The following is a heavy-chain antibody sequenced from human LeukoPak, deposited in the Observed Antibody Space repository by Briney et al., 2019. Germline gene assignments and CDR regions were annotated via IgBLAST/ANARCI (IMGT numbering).Heavy chain of an antibody. CDR3: ARRDVGATIDY. D-gene: IGHD1-26*01. V-gene: IGHV4-39*01. Sequence: PSETLSLTCTVSGDSISSSRFYWAWIRQPPGKGLESIGSILYTGRTFYNPSLKSRVTISVDTSKNQFSLRLGSGTASDTALYLLARRDVGATIDYWGQGTLVTVSS. J-gene: IGHJ4*01. CDR2: ILYTGRT. CDR1: GDSISSSRFY.